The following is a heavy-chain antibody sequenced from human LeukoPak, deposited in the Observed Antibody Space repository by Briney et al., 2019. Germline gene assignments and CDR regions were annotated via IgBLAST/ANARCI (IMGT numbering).Heavy chain of an antibody. D-gene: IGHD5-12*01. CDR2: ISSSSSYI. CDR3: ARDSSKYSGYDLGY. J-gene: IGHJ4*02. CDR1: GFTSSSYS. V-gene: IGHV3-21*01. Sequence: KSGGSLRLSCAASGFTSSSYSMNWVRQAPGKGLEWVSSISSSSSYIYYADSVKGRFTISRDNAKNSLYLQMNSLRAEDTAVYYCARDSSKYSGYDLGYWGQGTLVTASS.